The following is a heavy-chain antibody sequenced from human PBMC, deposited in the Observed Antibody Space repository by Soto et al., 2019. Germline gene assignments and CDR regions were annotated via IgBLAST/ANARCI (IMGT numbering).Heavy chain of an antibody. J-gene: IGHJ6*02. V-gene: IGHV1-69*13. CDR3: ARVSKSTRNYYYYGMDV. CDR2: IIPIFGTT. CDR1: VGTFSSYA. D-gene: IGHD4-17*01. Sequence: ASVTVSCKASVGTFSSYAISWVRQAPGQGLEWVGGIIPIFGTTNYAQKFQGRDTITADESTSTAYMELSSLRSEDTAVYYCARVSKSTRNYYYYGMDVWGQGTTVTVSS.